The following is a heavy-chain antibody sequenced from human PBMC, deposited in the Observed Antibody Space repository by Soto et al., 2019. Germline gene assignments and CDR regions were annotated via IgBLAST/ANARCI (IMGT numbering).Heavy chain of an antibody. V-gene: IGHV3-53*01. CDR1: GLTVSGKKY. D-gene: IGHD1-1*01. Sequence: GGXXRLSXXASGLTVSGKKYVAWVRQAPGKGLEWVSALYDVDGSFYSDSVKGRFTTSSDSSKTTVYLQMNDLRPADTAVYYCATWHEREHAYDVWGQGTTVTVSS. J-gene: IGHJ3*01. CDR3: ATWHEREHAYDV. CDR2: LYDVDGS.